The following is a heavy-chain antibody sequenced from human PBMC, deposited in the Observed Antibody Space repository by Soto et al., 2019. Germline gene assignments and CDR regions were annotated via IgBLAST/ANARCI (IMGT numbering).Heavy chain of an antibody. CDR3: ASCSPSNGGPY. J-gene: IGHJ4*02. Sequence: GPSVKVSWKASGYTFTSYGISCVRQGPEQGLERMGWISAYNGNTNYAQMLQGRVTMTTDTSTSIAYVELRSLRADYTAVYYCASCSPSNGGPYWGQGTMVTVSS. CDR1: GYTFTSYG. V-gene: IGHV1-18*04. D-gene: IGHD4-4*01. CDR2: ISAYNGNT.